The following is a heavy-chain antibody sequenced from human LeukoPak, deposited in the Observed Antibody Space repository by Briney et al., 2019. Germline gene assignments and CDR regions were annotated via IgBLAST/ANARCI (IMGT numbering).Heavy chain of an antibody. J-gene: IGHJ4*02. V-gene: IGHV1-24*01. CDR3: ATAPTGAMIVVAPYYFDY. D-gene: IGHD3-22*01. CDR1: GYTFISYD. Sequence: GASVKVSCKASGYTFISYDINWVRQATGQGLEWMGGFDPEDGETIYAQKFQGRVTMTEDTSTDTAYMELSSLRSEDTAVYYCATAPTGAMIVVAPYYFDYWGQGTLVTVSS. CDR2: FDPEDGET.